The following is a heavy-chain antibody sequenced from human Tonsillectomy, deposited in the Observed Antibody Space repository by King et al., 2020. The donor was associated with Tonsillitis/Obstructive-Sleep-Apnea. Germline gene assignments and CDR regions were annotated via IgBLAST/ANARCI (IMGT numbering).Heavy chain of an antibody. CDR1: GFTFTNSA. CDR2: IVVGSGNT. J-gene: IGHJ5*02. D-gene: IGHD2-21*02. Sequence: VQLVESGPEVKKPGTSVKVSCKASGFTFTNSAVQWVRQARGQRLEWIGWIVVGSGNTNYAQKFQERVTITRDMSTSTAYMALSSLRSEDTAVYYCAAGSDFSGLDPWGQGTLVTVSS. V-gene: IGHV1-58*01. CDR3: AAGSDFSGLDP.